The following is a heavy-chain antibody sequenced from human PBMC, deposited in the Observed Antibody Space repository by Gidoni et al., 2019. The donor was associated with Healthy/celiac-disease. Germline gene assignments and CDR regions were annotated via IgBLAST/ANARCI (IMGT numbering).Heavy chain of an antibody. CDR3: ARTTIVVVPAGNWFDP. V-gene: IGHV4-39*07. D-gene: IGHD2-2*01. CDR1: GGSIRSSSYY. Sequence: QLQLQESGPGLVKPSETLSLTCTVSGGSIRSSSYYWGWIRQPPGKGLEWIGSIYYSGSTYYNPSLKSRVTISVDTSKNQFSLKLSSVTAADTAVYYCARTTIVVVPAGNWFDPWGQGTLVTVSS. J-gene: IGHJ5*02. CDR2: IYYSGST.